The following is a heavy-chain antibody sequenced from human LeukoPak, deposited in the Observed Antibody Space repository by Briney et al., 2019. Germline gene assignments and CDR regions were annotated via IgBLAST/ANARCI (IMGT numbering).Heavy chain of an antibody. J-gene: IGHJ4*02. V-gene: IGHV1-69*04. CDR1: GGTFSSYA. Sequence: ASVKVSCKASGGTFSSYAISWVRQAPGQGLEWMGRIIPIFGIASYAQKFQGRVTITADKSTSTAYMELSSLRSEDTAVYYCARSRGHGEHNFDYWGQGTLVTVSS. D-gene: IGHD4-17*01. CDR3: ARSRGHGEHNFDY. CDR2: IIPIFGIA.